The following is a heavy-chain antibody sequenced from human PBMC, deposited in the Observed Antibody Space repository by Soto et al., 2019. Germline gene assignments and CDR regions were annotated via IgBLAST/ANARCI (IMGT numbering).Heavy chain of an antibody. J-gene: IGHJ3*02. CDR2: ISSSGDNT. CDR3: AKFKGGVNDGLDI. Sequence: EVQLLESGGGLVQPGGSLRLSCAASGFTFRNYAMTWVRQAPGKGLEWVSGISSSGDNTYYPSSVRGRFTISRDNSKDTLFLQMSSRRDEDTATYYCAKFKGGVNDGLDIWGKGTMVTVSS. D-gene: IGHD6-25*01. V-gene: IGHV3-23*01. CDR1: GFTFRNYA.